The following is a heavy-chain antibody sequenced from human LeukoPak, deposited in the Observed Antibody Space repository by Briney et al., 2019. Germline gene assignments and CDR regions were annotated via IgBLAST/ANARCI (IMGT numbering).Heavy chain of an antibody. CDR1: GCTFTSYD. CDR2: MNPNSGNT. D-gene: IGHD6-19*01. Sequence: ASVKVSCKASGCTFTSYDINWVRQATGQGLEWMGWMNPNSGNTGYAQKFQGRVTITRNTSISTAYMELSSLRSEDTAVYYCARVLSGWHENYYYYYYMDVWGKGTTVTVSS. V-gene: IGHV1-8*03. J-gene: IGHJ6*03. CDR3: ARVLSGWHENYYYYYYMDV.